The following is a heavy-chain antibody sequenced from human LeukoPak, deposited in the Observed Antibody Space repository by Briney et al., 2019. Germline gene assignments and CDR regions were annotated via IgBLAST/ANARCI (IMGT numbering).Heavy chain of an antibody. J-gene: IGHJ4*02. CDR2: IKQDGSER. Sequence: GGSLRLSCAASGFTFSSYWMSWVRQAPGKGLEWVANIKQDGSERYYVDSVRGRFTISRDNAKNSLYLQMDSLRAVDTAVYYCARGPSGGNGFSYWGLGTLVTVSS. D-gene: IGHD2-15*01. CDR1: GFTFSSYW. V-gene: IGHV3-7*04. CDR3: ARGPSGGNGFSY.